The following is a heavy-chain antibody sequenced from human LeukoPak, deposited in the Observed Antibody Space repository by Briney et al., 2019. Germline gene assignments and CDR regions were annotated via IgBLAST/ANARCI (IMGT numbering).Heavy chain of an antibody. D-gene: IGHD3-10*01. J-gene: IGHJ4*02. CDR1: GFTFDDYA. CDR2: ISWNSGSI. Sequence: GGSVRLSCAASGFTFDDYAMHWVRQAPGKGLEWVSGISWNSGSIGYADSVKGRFTISRDNAKNSLYLQMNSLRAEDTALYYCAKGVRITMVRGAFDIWGQGTLVTVSS. CDR3: AKGVRITMVRGAFDI. V-gene: IGHV3-9*01.